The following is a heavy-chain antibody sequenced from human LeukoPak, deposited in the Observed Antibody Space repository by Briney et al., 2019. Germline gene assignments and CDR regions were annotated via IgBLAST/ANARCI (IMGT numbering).Heavy chain of an antibody. J-gene: IGHJ5*01. Sequence: GGSLRLSCVASGFSFGNYAMRWVRQAPGKRLQWVSQISGTGGATWYAGFARDRFTISRDNSKKTLYLQMSGLRAQDTAMYYCVKDPRDTYGTNWFVSWGQGTLLIVSS. CDR3: VKDPRDTYGTNWFVS. V-gene: IGHV3-23*01. CDR1: GFSFGNYA. D-gene: IGHD2-21*01. CDR2: ISGTGGAT.